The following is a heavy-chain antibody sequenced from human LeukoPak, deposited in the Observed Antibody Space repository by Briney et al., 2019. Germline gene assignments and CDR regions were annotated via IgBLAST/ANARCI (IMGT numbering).Heavy chain of an antibody. J-gene: IGHJ6*03. CDR1: AYTFTSYN. D-gene: IGHD2-2*01. Sequence: ASVKVTCKSSAYTFTSYNINMVRQATGQGIEWMGLTNPNSGNTGYAQKFQGRGTITRNTSISTAYMELSSLRSEDTAVYYCARGYKDIVVVPAASYRYYYYYMDVWGKGTTVTVSS. CDR3: ARGYKDIVVVPAASYRYYYYYMDV. V-gene: IGHV1-8*01. CDR2: TNPNSGNT.